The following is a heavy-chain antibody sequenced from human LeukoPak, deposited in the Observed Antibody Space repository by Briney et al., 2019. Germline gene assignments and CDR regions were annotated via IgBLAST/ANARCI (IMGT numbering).Heavy chain of an antibody. V-gene: IGHV3-11*01. Sequence: PGGSLRLSCAASGFTFSDYYMSWVRQAPGKGLEWVSFLSGSGEIIYYADSVKGRFTISRDNAKNSLHLQMNSLRAEDTAVYHCARAGQNNWFDPWGQGTLVTVSS. CDR3: ARAGQNNWFDP. J-gene: IGHJ5*02. CDR1: GFTFSDYY. CDR2: LSGSGEII.